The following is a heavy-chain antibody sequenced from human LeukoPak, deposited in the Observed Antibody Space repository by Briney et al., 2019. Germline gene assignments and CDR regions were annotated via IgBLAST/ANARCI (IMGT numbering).Heavy chain of an antibody. V-gene: IGHV4-59*12. CDR1: GGSISSFY. CDR2: IYHSGST. CDR3: AREGAARPYYFDY. D-gene: IGHD6-6*01. Sequence: SETLSLTCTVSGGSISSFYWSWLRQPPGKGLEWIGYIYHSGSTYYNPSLKSRVTISVDRSKNQFSLKLSSVTAADTAVYYCAREGAARPYYFDYWGQGTLVTVSS. J-gene: IGHJ4*02.